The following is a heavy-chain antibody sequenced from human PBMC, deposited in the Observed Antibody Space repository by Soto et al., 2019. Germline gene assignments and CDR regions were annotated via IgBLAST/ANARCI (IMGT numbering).Heavy chain of an antibody. CDR2: ISAYNGNT. J-gene: IGHJ6*02. CDR1: GYTFTSYG. CDR3: AREYGVGPLYYYYYYGMDV. Sequence: ASVKVSCKASGYTFTSYGISGVRQAPGQGLEWMGWISAYNGNTNYAQKLQGRVTMTTDTSTSTAYMELRSLRSDDTAVYYCAREYGVGPLYYYYYYGMDVWGQGTTVTVSS. V-gene: IGHV1-18*01. D-gene: IGHD2-2*01.